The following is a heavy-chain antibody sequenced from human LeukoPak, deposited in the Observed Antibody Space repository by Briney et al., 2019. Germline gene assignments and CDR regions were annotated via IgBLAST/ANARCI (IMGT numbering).Heavy chain of an antibody. CDR3: AAGKWELDSFDY. J-gene: IGHJ4*02. CDR1: GYTFTSYD. CDR2: MNPNSGNT. V-gene: IGHV1-8*01. Sequence: ASVKVSCKASGYTFTSYDINWVRQATGQGLEWMGWMNPNSGNTGYAQKFQGRVTMTRNTSISTAYMELSSLRSEDTAVYYCAAGKWELDSFDYWGQGTLVTVSS. D-gene: IGHD1-26*01.